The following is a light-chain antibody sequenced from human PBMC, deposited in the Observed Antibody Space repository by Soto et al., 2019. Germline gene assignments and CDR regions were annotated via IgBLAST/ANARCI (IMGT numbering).Light chain of an antibody. CDR2: EVN. V-gene: IGLV2-8*01. CDR3: SSYAGGNNVRV. CDR1: RSDVGGYDL. J-gene: IGLJ3*02. Sequence: QSALTQPPSASGSPGQSVTISCTGTRSDVGGYDLVSWYQHHPGTAPKIMIYEVNRRPSGVPDRLSGSKSGNTASLTVSGLQAEDEADYCCSSYAGGNNVRVFGGGTKLTVL.